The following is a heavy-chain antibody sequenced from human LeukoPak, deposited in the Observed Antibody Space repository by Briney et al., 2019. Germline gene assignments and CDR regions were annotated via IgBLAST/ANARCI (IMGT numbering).Heavy chain of an antibody. Sequence: SETLSLTCTVSGGSISSYYWSWIRQPAGKGLEWIGRIYTSGSTNYNPSLKSRVTMSVDTSKNQFSLKLSSVTAADTAVYYCARNPLTGSTGEFDYWGQGTLVTVPS. J-gene: IGHJ4*02. CDR3: ARNPLTGSTGEFDY. V-gene: IGHV4-4*07. D-gene: IGHD3-9*01. CDR1: GGSISSYY. CDR2: IYTSGST.